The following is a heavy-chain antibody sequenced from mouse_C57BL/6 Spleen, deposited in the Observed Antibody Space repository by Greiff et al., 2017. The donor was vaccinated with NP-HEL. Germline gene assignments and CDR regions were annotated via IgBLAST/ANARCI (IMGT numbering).Heavy chain of an antibody. J-gene: IGHJ2*01. CDR1: GYTFTSYW. CDR2: IHPNSGST. V-gene: IGHV1-64*01. Sequence: QVHVKQSGAELVKPGASVKLSCKASGYTFTSYWMHWVKQRPGQGLEWIGMIHPNSGSTNYNEKFKSKATLTVDKSSSTAYMQLSSLTSEDSAVYYCASALQPFDYWGQGTTLTVSS. D-gene: IGHD3-1*01. CDR3: ASALQPFDY.